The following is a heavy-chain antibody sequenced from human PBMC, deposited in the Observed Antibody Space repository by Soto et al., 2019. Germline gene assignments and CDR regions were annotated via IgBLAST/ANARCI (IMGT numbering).Heavy chain of an antibody. Sequence: GASVKVSCKASGGTFSSYAISWVRQAPGQGLEWTGGIIPIFGTANYAQKFQGRVTITADESTSTAYMELSSLRSEDTAVYYCARGEMATITAFDYWGQGTLVTVSS. CDR3: ARGEMATITAFDY. D-gene: IGHD5-12*01. CDR1: GGTFSSYA. J-gene: IGHJ4*02. V-gene: IGHV1-69*13. CDR2: IIPIFGTA.